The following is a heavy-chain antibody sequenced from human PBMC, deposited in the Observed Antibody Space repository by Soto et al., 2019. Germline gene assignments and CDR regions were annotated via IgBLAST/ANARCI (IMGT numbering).Heavy chain of an antibody. Sequence: LSLTCTVSGGSISSGDYDWSWIRQPPGKGLEWIGYIYYSGSTYYNQSLKSRVTISVDTSKNQFSLKLSSVTAADTAVYYCARGDDYVIYGMDVWGQGKTVTVSS. CDR3: ARGDDYVIYGMDV. V-gene: IGHV4-30-4*01. CDR1: GGSISSGDYD. J-gene: IGHJ6*02. D-gene: IGHD3-16*01. CDR2: IYYSGST.